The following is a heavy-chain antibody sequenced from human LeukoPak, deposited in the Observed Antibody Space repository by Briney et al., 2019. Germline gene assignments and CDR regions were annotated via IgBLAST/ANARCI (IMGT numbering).Heavy chain of an antibody. CDR1: GFTFSSYG. CDR2: ISYDGSNK. CDR3: ATLTGTTGFDI. Sequence: GRSLRLSCAASGFTFSSYGMHWVRQAPGKGLEWVAVISYDGSNKYYADSVKGRFTISRENSKNTLYLQMNSLRAEDTAVYYCATLTGTTGFDIWGQGTMVTVSS. D-gene: IGHD1-14*01. V-gene: IGHV3-30*03. J-gene: IGHJ3*02.